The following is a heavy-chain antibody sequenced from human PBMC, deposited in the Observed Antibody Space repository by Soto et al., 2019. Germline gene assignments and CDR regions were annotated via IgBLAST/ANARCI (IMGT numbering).Heavy chain of an antibody. V-gene: IGHV3-33*01. D-gene: IGHD2-2*01. CDR3: ARGSVVAAEYGMDV. J-gene: IGHJ6*02. CDR1: GFSFSSYG. CDR2: IWHDGSKT. Sequence: GGSLRLSCAASGFSFSSYGMHWVRQAPGKGLEWVAVIWHDGSKTYYADSVKGRLIISRDNSKNTLYVQINSLRAEDRGVYFCARGSVVAAEYGMDVWGHGTTVTVSS.